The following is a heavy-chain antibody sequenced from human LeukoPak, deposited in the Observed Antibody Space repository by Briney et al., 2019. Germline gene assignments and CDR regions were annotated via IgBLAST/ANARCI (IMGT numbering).Heavy chain of an antibody. CDR3: AREQFLEWLLDFDY. D-gene: IGHD3-3*01. V-gene: IGHV3-30-3*01. CDR1: GFTFSSYA. Sequence: PEGSLRLSCAASGFTFSSYAMHWVRQAPGKGLEWVAVISYDGSNKYYADSVKGRFTISRDNSKNTLYLQMNSLRAEDTAVYYCAREQFLEWLLDFDYWGQGTLVTVSS. J-gene: IGHJ4*02. CDR2: ISYDGSNK.